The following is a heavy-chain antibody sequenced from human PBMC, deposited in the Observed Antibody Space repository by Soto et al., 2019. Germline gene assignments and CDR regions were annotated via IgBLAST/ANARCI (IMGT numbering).Heavy chain of an antibody. D-gene: IGHD3-3*01. Sequence: ASVNVSCKASGYTFTSYGISWVRQAPGQGLEWMGWISAYNGNTNYAQKLQGRVTMTTDTSTSTAYMELRSLRSDDTAVYYCARDLGYYDFWSGFGSDYGMDVWGQGTTVTVSS. V-gene: IGHV1-18*04. CDR3: ARDLGYYDFWSGFGSDYGMDV. CDR2: ISAYNGNT. J-gene: IGHJ6*02. CDR1: GYTFTSYG.